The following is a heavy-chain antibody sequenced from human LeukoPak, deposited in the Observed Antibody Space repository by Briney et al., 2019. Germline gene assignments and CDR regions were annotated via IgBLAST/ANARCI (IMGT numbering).Heavy chain of an antibody. CDR3: ARVGDTSGYFQHFDY. CDR1: GYSISTDYY. D-gene: IGHD3-22*01. Sequence: SETLSLTCSVSGYSISTDYYWGWIRPAPGKGLEWIGIINHRGSTNYNPSLKSRVTISPDTSKNQFSLKLSSVTAADTAVYYCARVGDTSGYFQHFDYRGQGTLVTVSS. CDR2: INHRGST. V-gene: IGHV4-38-2*02. J-gene: IGHJ4*01.